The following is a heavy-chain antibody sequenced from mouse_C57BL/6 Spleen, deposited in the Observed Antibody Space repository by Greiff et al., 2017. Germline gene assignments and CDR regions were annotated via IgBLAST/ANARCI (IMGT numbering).Heavy chain of an antibody. CDR3: ARPLHYYGSSSYYLDY. CDR1: GYTFTGYW. Sequence: QVQLQQSGAELMKPGASVKLSCKATGYTFTGYWIAWVKQRPGHGLEWIGEILPGSGSTNYHEKFKGKATFTADTYSNTAYMQLSSLTTEDSAIYYCARPLHYYGSSSYYLDYWGQGTTLTVSS. CDR2: ILPGSGST. J-gene: IGHJ2*01. V-gene: IGHV1-9*01. D-gene: IGHD1-1*01.